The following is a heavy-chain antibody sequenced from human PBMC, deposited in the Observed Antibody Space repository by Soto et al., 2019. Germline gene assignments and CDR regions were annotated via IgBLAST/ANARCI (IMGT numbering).Heavy chain of an antibody. CDR1: GFTFSSYG. Sequence: GGSLRLSCAASGFTFSSYGMHWVRQAPGKGLEWVAVISYDGSNKYYADSVKGRFTISRDNSKNTLYLQMNSLRAEDTAVYYCAKGSTAAGGYYFDYWGQGTLVTVSS. CDR2: ISYDGSNK. J-gene: IGHJ4*02. D-gene: IGHD6-13*01. V-gene: IGHV3-30*18. CDR3: AKGSTAAGGYYFDY.